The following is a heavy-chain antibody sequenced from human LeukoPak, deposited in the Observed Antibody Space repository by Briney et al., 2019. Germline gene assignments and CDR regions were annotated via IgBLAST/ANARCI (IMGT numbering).Heavy chain of an antibody. CDR2: VHYSGTT. V-gene: IGHV4-59*12. D-gene: IGHD2-21*02. CDR1: DGSITNND. CDR3: ARVRAYCGGDCYPETLDY. J-gene: IGHJ4*02. Sequence: PSETLSLTCTVSDGSITNNDWSWVRQTPGKGLEFIGYVHYSGTTNYNPSLRSRVTISVDTSKNQFSLKLSSVTAADTAVYYCARVRAYCGGDCYPETLDYWGQGTLVTVSS.